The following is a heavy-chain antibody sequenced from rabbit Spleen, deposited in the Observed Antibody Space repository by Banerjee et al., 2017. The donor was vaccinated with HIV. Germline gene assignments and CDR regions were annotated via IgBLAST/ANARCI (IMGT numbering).Heavy chain of an antibody. CDR3: VREVAARFNL. V-gene: IGHV1S47*01. Sequence: QEQVVESGGGLVQPGGSLKLSCKASGFYFSSYGVSWVRQVPGKGLEWIGYIDPVFGITYYANWVNGRFTISSHNAQNTLFLQLNSLTAADTATYFCVREVAARFNLWGQGTLVTVS. J-gene: IGHJ4*01. D-gene: IGHD4-1*01. CDR1: GFYFSSYG. CDR2: IDPVFGIT.